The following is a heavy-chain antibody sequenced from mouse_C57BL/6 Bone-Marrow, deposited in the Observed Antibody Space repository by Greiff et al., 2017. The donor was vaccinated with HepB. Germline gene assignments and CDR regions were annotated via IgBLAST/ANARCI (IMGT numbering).Heavy chain of an antibody. CDR1: GFTFNDYQ. J-gene: IGHJ3*01. Sequence: EVKLMDSGGGLVQPGASLRLSCAASGFTFNDYQMSWVRQAPGKAPEWLALIRNTANGYTTEYTASVKGRLTLSRDNSQNILYLQMNTLRAEDSATYYCVKAVSSGSSYTWFAYWGQGTLVTVSA. V-gene: IGHV7-4*01. D-gene: IGHD1-1*01. CDR3: VKAVSSGSSYTWFAY. CDR2: IRNTANGYTT.